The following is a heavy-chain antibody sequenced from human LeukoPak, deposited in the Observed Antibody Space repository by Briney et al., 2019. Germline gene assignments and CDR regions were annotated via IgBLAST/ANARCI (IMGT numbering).Heavy chain of an antibody. D-gene: IGHD5-24*01. V-gene: IGHV3-30*01. J-gene: IGHJ4*02. Sequence: GGSLRLSCEVSEFTFSHFTMHWVRQAPGKGLEWVAVVSSHGNDGFYADSVKGRFTISRDNSKNTLYLQIDSVRPEDTAIYYCTRDAYNYNDFDYWGQGTLVTVSS. CDR3: TRDAYNYNDFDY. CDR2: VSSHGNDG. CDR1: EFTFSHFT.